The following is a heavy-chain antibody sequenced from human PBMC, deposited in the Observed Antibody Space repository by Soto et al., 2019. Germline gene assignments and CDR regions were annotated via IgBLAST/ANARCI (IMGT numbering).Heavy chain of an antibody. CDR2: ISYDGSNK. V-gene: IGHV3-30-3*01. Sequence: QVQLVESGGGVVQPGRSLRLSCAASGFTFSSYAMHWLRQAPGTGLAWVAVISYDGSNKYYADSVKGRFTISRDNSKNTLHLQMNSLRAEDTAVYYCARASNGWYYDYWGQGTLVTVSS. CDR1: GFTFSSYA. J-gene: IGHJ4*02. D-gene: IGHD6-19*01. CDR3: ARASNGWYYDY.